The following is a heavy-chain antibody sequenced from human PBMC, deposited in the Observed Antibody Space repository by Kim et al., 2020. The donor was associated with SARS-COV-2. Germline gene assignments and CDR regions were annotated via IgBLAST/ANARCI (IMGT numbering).Heavy chain of an antibody. CDR3: AKFEQRGLVRYPYMDV. V-gene: IGHV3-30*02. Sequence: SVKGRFTISRDHSKNTLYLQMNSLRAEDTAVYYCAKFEQRGLVRYPYMDVWGQGTTVTVSS. D-gene: IGHD6-19*01. J-gene: IGHJ6*03.